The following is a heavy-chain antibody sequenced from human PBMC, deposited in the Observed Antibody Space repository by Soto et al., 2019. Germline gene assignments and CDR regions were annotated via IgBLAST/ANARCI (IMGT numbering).Heavy chain of an antibody. J-gene: IGHJ5*02. D-gene: IGHD3-3*01. CDR1: GYTFTSYG. V-gene: IGHV1-18*01. CDR2: ISAYNGNT. Sequence: RASVKVSCKASGYTFTSYGISWVRQAPGQGLEWMGWISAYNGNTNYAQKLQGRVTMTTDTSTSTAYMELRSLRSDDTAVYYCARDRVPWIFGVETNWFDPWGQGTLVTVSS. CDR3: ARDRVPWIFGVETNWFDP.